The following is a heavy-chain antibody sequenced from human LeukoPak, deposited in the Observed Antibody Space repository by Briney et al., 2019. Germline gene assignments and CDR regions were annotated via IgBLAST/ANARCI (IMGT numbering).Heavy chain of an antibody. Sequence: GGSLRLSCAASGFTFSSYWMHWVRQAPGKGLGWVSRIESDGSITSYADSVKGRFTISRDNAKNTLYLQMNSLRAEDTAVYYCTRGYYYGSSGPRIAFDIWGQGTMVTVSS. CDR1: GFTFSSYW. J-gene: IGHJ3*02. CDR3: TRGYYYGSSGPRIAFDI. D-gene: IGHD3-22*01. CDR2: IESDGSIT. V-gene: IGHV3-74*01.